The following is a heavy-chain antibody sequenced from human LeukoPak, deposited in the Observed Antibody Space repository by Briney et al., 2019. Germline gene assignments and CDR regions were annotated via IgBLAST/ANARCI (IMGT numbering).Heavy chain of an antibody. J-gene: IGHJ4*02. Sequence: GGSLRLSCAASGFTFRSYDMHWVRQATEKGLEWVSAIGTAGDTYYPGSVKGRFTISRENAKNSLYLQMNSLRPGDTAVYYCARVQPCSSSWYYDYWGQGTLVTVSS. D-gene: IGHD6-13*01. V-gene: IGHV3-13*04. CDR1: GFTFRSYD. CDR3: ARVQPCSSSWYYDY. CDR2: IGTAGDT.